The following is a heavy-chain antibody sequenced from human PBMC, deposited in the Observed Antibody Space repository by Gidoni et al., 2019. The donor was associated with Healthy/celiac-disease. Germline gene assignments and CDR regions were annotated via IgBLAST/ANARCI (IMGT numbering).Heavy chain of an antibody. CDR3: ARGVITATIRIDAFDI. CDR1: GFTVSSTY. Sequence: EVQLVASGGGLFQPGGSLRLSCAASGFTVSSTYMSWVRQAPGKGLEWVSVSYSGGSTYYADSVKGRFTISRDNSKNTLYLQMNSLRAEDTAVYYCARGVITATIRIDAFDIWGQGTMVTVSS. CDR2: SYSGGST. V-gene: IGHV3-66*02. J-gene: IGHJ3*02. D-gene: IGHD3-10*01.